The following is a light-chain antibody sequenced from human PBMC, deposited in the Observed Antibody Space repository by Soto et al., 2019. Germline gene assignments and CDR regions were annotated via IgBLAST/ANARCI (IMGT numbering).Light chain of an antibody. Sequence: NFMLTQPHSVSESPGKTVTISCTRSSGSIASNYVQWYQQRPGSAPTTVIYENDERPTGVPDRFSGSIDSSSNSASLTISGLKTEYEANYYCQSYDRSNSRWVVVGGTKVTVL. CDR2: END. CDR1: SGSIASNY. V-gene: IGLV6-57*03. CDR3: QSYDRSNSRWV. J-gene: IGLJ3*02.